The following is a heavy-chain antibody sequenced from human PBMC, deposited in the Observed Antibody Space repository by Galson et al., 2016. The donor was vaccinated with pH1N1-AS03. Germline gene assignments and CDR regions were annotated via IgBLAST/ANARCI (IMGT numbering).Heavy chain of an antibody. CDR3: ARDPRGPCSSATCATTYYFGMDV. Sequence: SVKVSCKASGYTFTDFSINWVRQAPGQGLEWMGWIHPNDGVTNYAQNFQAWGTMTRDTSISTAYMELYGLKSDDTAVYYCARDPRGPCSSATCATTYYFGMDVWGQGTTVIVSS. V-gene: IGHV1-2*04. CDR2: IHPNDGVT. J-gene: IGHJ6*02. CDR1: GYTFTDFS. D-gene: IGHD1-26*01.